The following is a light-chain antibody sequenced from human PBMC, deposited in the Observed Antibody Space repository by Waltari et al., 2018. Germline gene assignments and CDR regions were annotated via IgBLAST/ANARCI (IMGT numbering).Light chain of an antibody. V-gene: IGKV3-15*01. CDR1: QSININ. CDR2: EAS. J-gene: IGKJ1*01. CDR3: QQYNNGPPET. Sequence: IVMTQSPATLSVSPGEGATLSCRASQSININVAWYQQKPGQAPRLLIYEASTRATGVPARFSGIGSGTEFTLTISSLQSEDSATYYCQQYNNGPPETFGQGTKVEIK.